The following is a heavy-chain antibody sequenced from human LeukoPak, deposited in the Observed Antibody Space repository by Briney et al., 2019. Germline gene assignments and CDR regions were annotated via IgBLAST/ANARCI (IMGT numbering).Heavy chain of an antibody. J-gene: IGHJ4*02. V-gene: IGHV3-23*01. CDR3: AKDLKGSSGYYHIFDY. CDR2: MSDSGDST. CDR1: GFTFSSYG. D-gene: IGHD3-22*01. Sequence: GGSLRLSCAASGFTFSSYGMSWVRQAPGKGLEWVSAMSDSGDSTYYADSVKGRFTISRDNSKNTLYLQMNSLRAEDTAVYYCAKDLKGSSGYYHIFDYWGQGTLVTVSS.